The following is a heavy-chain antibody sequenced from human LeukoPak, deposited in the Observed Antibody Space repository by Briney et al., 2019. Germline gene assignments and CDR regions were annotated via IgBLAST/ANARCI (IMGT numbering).Heavy chain of an antibody. CDR3: TTLTTVTTADY. CDR2: IKSKTDGGTT. D-gene: IGHD4-17*01. CDR1: GFTFSSFA. Sequence: GGSLRLSCAASGFTFSSFAMSWVRQAPGKGLEWVGRIKSKTDGGTTDYAAPVKGRFTISRDDSKNTLYPQMNSLKTEDTAVYYCTTLTTVTTADYWGLGTLVTVSS. V-gene: IGHV3-15*01. J-gene: IGHJ4*02.